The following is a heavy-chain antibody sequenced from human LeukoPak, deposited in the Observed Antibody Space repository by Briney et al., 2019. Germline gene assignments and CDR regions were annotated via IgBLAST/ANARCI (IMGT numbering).Heavy chain of an antibody. V-gene: IGHV3-23*01. J-gene: IGHJ6*03. Sequence: GGSLRLSCAASGFTFSTFAMIWVRQAPGKGLEWVSAISGSGGSTYYADSVKGRFTISRDNSKNTLYLQMNSLRAEDTAVYYCAKSIGVITTVNYYYYMDVWGKGTTVTVSS. CDR3: AKSIGVITTVNYYYYMDV. CDR1: GFTFSTFA. CDR2: ISGSGGST. D-gene: IGHD3-22*01.